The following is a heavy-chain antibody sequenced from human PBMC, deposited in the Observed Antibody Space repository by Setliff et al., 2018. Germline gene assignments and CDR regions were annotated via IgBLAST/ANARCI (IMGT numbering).Heavy chain of an antibody. CDR1: GYSFTSYG. V-gene: IGHV1-2*02. Sequence: ASVKVSCKASGYSFTSYGMHWVRQAPGQGLEWMGWIKPSSGGTKFAEKFQDRVNMTGDTSIGTVYMELSRLRSDDTAFYYCARGEHIVSGDFYHYIDVWGKGTTVTVSS. D-gene: IGHD2-15*01. J-gene: IGHJ6*03. CDR3: ARGEHIVSGDFYHYIDV. CDR2: IKPSSGGT.